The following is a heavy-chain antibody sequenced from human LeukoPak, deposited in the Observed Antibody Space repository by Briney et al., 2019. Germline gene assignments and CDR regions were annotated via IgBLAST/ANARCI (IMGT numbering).Heavy chain of an antibody. Sequence: GSSVTVSCKASHYTFTSYGLSGVRQAPGQGLEWMACVNTYNGIPTYAQKFQGRVLVTTHTSTRTAYMELRSLTSDDTAVYYCARGQYYYGAGKEALCGQGSLVTVSS. CDR2: VNTYNGIP. J-gene: IGHJ4*02. D-gene: IGHD3-10*01. CDR3: ARGQYYYGAGKEAL. V-gene: IGHV1-18*01. CDR1: HYTFTSYG.